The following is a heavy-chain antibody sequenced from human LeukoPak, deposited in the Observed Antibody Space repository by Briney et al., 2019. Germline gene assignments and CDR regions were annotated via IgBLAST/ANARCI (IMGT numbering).Heavy chain of an antibody. CDR1: GYTFTSYY. V-gene: IGHV1-46*01. CDR2: INPSGGST. Sequence: ASVKVSCKASGYTFTSYYMHWVRQAPGQGLEWMGIINPSGGSTSYAQKFQGRVTMTRDTSTSTVYMELSSLRSDDTAVYYCARAPSSSGNYYLQFDYWGQGTLVTVSS. D-gene: IGHD1-26*01. CDR3: ARAPSSSGNYYLQFDY. J-gene: IGHJ4*02.